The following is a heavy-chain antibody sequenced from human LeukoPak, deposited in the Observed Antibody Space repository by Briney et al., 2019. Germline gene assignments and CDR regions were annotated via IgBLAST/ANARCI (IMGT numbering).Heavy chain of an antibody. CDR2: ISSSSSYI. J-gene: IGHJ3*02. CDR1: GFTFSSYS. V-gene: IGHV3-21*01. Sequence: GGSLRLSCAASGFTFSSYSMNWVRQAPGKGLEWVSSISSSSSYIYYADSVKGRFTISRDNAKNSLYLQMDSLRAEDTAVYYCARVGSSHAFDIWGQGTMVTVSS. D-gene: IGHD1-26*01. CDR3: ARVGSSHAFDI.